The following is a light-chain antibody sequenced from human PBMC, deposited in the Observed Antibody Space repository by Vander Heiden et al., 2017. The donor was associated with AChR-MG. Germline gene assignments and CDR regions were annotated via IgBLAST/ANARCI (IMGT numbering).Light chain of an antibody. CDR3: QQSYSTPIT. Sequence: DIQMTQSPSSLSASVGDRVTITCRASQSISSYLNWYQQKPGKAPKLLIYAASSLQSGDPSSFSGSGSGTDFTLTISSLQPEDFATYYCQQSYSTPITFGQGTRLEIK. V-gene: IGKV1-39*01. J-gene: IGKJ5*01. CDR1: QSISSY. CDR2: AAS.